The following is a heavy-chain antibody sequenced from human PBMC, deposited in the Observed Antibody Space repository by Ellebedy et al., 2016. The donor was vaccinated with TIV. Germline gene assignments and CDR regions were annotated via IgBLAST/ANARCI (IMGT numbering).Heavy chain of an antibody. V-gene: IGHV1-18*01. J-gene: IGHJ4*02. CDR2: ISAYNGNT. CDR1: GYTFISYG. Sequence: AASVKVSCKASGYTFISYGISWVRQAPGQGLEWMGWISAYNGNTNYAQKLQGRVTMTTDTSTSPAYMELRSLRSDDTAVYYCARGYDSSGYSSCFDYWGQGTLVTVSS. D-gene: IGHD3-22*01. CDR3: ARGYDSSGYSSCFDY.